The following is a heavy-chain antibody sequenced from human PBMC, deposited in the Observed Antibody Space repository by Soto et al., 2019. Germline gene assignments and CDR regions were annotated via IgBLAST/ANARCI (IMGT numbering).Heavy chain of an antibody. D-gene: IGHD2-15*01. J-gene: IGHJ6*02. CDR1: GFTFSSYA. CDR2: ISGSGGST. V-gene: IGHV3-23*01. CDR3: AKKESRVVAAAYGMDV. Sequence: LRLSCAASGFTFSSYAMIWVRQAPGKGLEWVSAISGSGGSTYYADSVKGRFTISRDNSKNTLYLQMNSLRAEDTAVYYCAKKESRVVAAAYGMDVWGQGTTVTVSS.